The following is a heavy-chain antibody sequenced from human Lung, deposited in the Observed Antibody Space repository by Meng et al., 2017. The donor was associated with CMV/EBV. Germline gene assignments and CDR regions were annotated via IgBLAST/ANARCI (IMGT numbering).Heavy chain of an antibody. CDR3: AKDTGSRGGYTLDV. CDR1: GLLFDDYA. Sequence: SLKISCAASGLLFDDYAMHWVRQAPGKGLEWVSGISWNSGSIGYADSVKGRFTISRDNAKNSLFLQMNSLRAEDMGVYYCAKDTGSRGGYTLDVWGQGTTVTGSS. J-gene: IGHJ6*02. D-gene: IGHD5-24*01. CDR2: ISWNSGSI. V-gene: IGHV3-9*03.